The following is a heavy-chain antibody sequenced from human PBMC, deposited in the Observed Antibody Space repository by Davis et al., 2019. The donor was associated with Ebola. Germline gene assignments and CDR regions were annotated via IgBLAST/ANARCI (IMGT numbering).Heavy chain of an antibody. V-gene: IGHV4-4*02. CDR1: GGSISSSNW. CDR2: IYHSGST. J-gene: IGHJ2*01. Sequence: SETLSLTCAVSGGSISSSNWWSWVRQPPGKGLEWIGEIYHSGSTNYNPSLKSRVTISVDKSKNQFSLKLSSVTAADTAVYYCARGGCSSASCYQWAFDLWGRGTLVTVSS. CDR3: ARGGCSSASCYQWAFDL. D-gene: IGHD2-2*01.